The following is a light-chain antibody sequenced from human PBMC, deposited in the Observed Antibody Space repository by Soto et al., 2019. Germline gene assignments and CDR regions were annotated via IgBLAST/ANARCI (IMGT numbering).Light chain of an antibody. J-gene: IGKJ2*01. CDR1: QIITSNQ. Sequence: DIVLTQSPGTLSFSPGDRATLSCRASQIITSNQLAWYQHRPGQAPRLLIYGASSRAAGIPDRFTGSGSGTDFTLTIKSLEPEDFAVYYCQQYGTSPYTFGQGARLDFK. CDR3: QQYGTSPYT. CDR2: GAS. V-gene: IGKV3-20*01.